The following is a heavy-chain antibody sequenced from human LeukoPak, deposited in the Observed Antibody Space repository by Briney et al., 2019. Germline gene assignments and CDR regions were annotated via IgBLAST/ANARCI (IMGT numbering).Heavy chain of an antibody. CDR3: AKWGAAAGFDY. CDR2: ISSSGSTI. CDR1: GFTFSSYE. D-gene: IGHD6-13*01. Sequence: PGGSLRLSCAASGFTFSSYEMNWVRQAPGKGLEWVSYISSSGSTIYYADSVKGRFTISRDNAKNSLYLQMNSLRAEDTAVYYCAKWGAAAGFDYWGQGTLVTVSS. V-gene: IGHV3-48*03. J-gene: IGHJ4*02.